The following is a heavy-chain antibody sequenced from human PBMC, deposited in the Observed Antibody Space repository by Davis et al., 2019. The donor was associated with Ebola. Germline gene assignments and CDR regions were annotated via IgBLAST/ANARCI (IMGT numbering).Heavy chain of an antibody. CDR1: GCTFTAYY. Sequence: AASVKVSCKASGCTFTAYYIHWVRQAPGQGLEWMGWISAYNGNTNYAQKLQGRVTMTTDTSTSTAYMELRSLTSNDTAVYYCARERPRDYYYYYGLDVWGQGTTVSVSS. V-gene: IGHV1-18*04. CDR2: ISAYNGNT. CDR3: ARERPRDYYYYYGLDV. J-gene: IGHJ6*02. D-gene: IGHD5-24*01.